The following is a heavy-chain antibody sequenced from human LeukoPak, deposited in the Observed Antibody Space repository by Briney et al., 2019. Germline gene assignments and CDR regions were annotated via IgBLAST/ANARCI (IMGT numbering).Heavy chain of an antibody. D-gene: IGHD2-2*01. V-gene: IGHV3-30*02. CDR3: AHGSMYQLDY. CDR2: IRYDGSNK. J-gene: IGHJ4*02. Sequence: GGSLRLSCAASGFTFSSYGMHWVRQAPGKGLEWVAFIRYDGSNKYYADSVKGRFTISRDNSKNTLYLQMNSLRAQDTAVYYCAHGSMYQLDYWGQGTLVTVSS. CDR1: GFTFSSYG.